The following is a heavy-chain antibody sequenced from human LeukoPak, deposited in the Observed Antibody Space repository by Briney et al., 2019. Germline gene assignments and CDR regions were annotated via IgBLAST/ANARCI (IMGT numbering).Heavy chain of an antibody. D-gene: IGHD2-2*01. CDR1: GGSISSYY. CDR2: FYCSGST. J-gene: IGHJ4*02. Sequence: SETLSLTCTVSGGSISSYYLNWIRQPPGKGLEWNGYFYCSGSTNYNPSLKSRVTISVDTSKNRFSLKLSSVNAADTAVYYCASDGEGTIDYWGQGTLVTVSS. V-gene: IGHV4-59*01. CDR3: ASDGEGTIDY.